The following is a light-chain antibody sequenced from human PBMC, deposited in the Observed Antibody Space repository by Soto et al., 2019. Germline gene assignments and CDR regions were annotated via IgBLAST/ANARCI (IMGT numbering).Light chain of an antibody. J-gene: IGLJ3*02. Sequence: QLVLTQSSSASASLGSSVKLTCTLSSGHNNYIIAWHQQQPGKAPRYLMKLEGSGSYNKGRGVPDRFSGSSSGADRYLTISNLQFEDEADYYCETWGGNPRVFGGGTKVTVL. CDR1: SGHNNYI. CDR3: ETWGGNPRV. CDR2: LEGSGSY. V-gene: IGLV4-60*02.